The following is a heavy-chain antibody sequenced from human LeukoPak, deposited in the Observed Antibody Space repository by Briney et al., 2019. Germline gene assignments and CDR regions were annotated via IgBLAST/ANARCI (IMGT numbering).Heavy chain of an antibody. V-gene: IGHV5-10-1*01. D-gene: IGHD3-22*01. CDR2: IDSSDSYT. CDR1: GYIFTNYW. J-gene: IGHJ5*02. CDR3: ARLDYDSSGYWRFDP. Sequence: GESLKISCKGSGYIFTNYWISWVRQMPGKGLEWMGRIDSSDSYTIYNPSFQGHVTMSVDKSINTAYVQWTSLKASDTAIYHCARLDYDSSGYWRFDPWGQGTLVTVSS.